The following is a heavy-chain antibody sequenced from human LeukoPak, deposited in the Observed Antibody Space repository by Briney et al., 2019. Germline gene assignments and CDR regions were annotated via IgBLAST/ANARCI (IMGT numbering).Heavy chain of an antibody. CDR1: GGSISRSSYH. V-gene: IGHV4-39*01. Sequence: SETLSLTCTVSGGSISRSSYHWGWIRQPPGKGLEWIGSIYYSGSTYYNPSLKSRVTISVDTSKNQFSLKLSSVTAADTAVYYCATTSKQWLVLFDYWGQGTLVTVSS. CDR2: IYYSGST. J-gene: IGHJ4*02. D-gene: IGHD6-19*01. CDR3: ATTSKQWLVLFDY.